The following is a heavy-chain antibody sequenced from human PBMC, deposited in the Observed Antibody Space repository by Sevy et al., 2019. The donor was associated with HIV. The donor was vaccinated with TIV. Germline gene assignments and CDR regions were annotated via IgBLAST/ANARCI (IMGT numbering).Heavy chain of an antibody. CDR2: IYYSGST. CDR1: GGSISSSSYY. D-gene: IGHD4-17*01. Sequence: SETLSLTCTVSGGSISSSSYYWGWIRQPPGKGLEWIGSIYYSGSTYYNPSLKSRVTISVDTSKNQFSLKLSSVTAAXTAVYYCARXSIHLHDYGAXSWFDPWGQGTLVTVSS. J-gene: IGHJ5*02. CDR3: ARXSIHLHDYGAXSWFDP. V-gene: IGHV4-39*01.